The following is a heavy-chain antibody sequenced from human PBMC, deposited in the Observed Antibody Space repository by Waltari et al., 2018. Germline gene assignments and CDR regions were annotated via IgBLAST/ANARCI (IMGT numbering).Heavy chain of an antibody. Sequence: EVQLVQSGAEVKKPGATVKISCKASGYTFTDYYMHWVQQAPGKGLEWMGRVDPEDGETIYAEKFQGRVTITADTSTDTAYMERSSLRSEDTAVYYCATVIQGYSLKYYYYYMDVWGKGTTVTVSS. J-gene: IGHJ6*03. CDR1: GYTFTDYY. CDR2: VDPEDGET. CDR3: ATVIQGYSLKYYYYYMDV. V-gene: IGHV1-69-2*01. D-gene: IGHD5-18*01.